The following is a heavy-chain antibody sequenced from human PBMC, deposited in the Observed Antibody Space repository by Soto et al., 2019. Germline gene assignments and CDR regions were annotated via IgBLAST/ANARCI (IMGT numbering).Heavy chain of an antibody. D-gene: IGHD5-18*01. J-gene: IGHJ4*02. CDR3: ARTGDTGPLRY. Sequence: GASVKVSCKASGGTFSSYTISWVRQAPGQGLEWMGRIIPILGIANYAQKLKGRVTITADNSTSTAYMELSSLRSEDTAVYYWARTGDTGPLRYWGQGTLVTVSS. CDR2: IIPILGIA. V-gene: IGHV1-69*02. CDR1: GGTFSSYT.